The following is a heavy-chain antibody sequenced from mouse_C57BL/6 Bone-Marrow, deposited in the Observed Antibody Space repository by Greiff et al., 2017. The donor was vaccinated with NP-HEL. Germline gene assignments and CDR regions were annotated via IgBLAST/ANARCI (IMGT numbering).Heavy chain of an antibody. V-gene: IGHV1-81*01. Sequence: QVQLKESGAELARPGASVKLSCKASGYTFTSYGISWVKQRTGQGLEWIGEIYPRSGNTYYNEKFKGKATLTADKSSSTAYMELRSLTSEDSAVYFSARPLYYEYGYFDVWGTGTTVTVSS. J-gene: IGHJ1*03. D-gene: IGHD2-4*01. CDR1: GYTFTSYG. CDR3: ARPLYYEYGYFDV. CDR2: IYPRSGNT.